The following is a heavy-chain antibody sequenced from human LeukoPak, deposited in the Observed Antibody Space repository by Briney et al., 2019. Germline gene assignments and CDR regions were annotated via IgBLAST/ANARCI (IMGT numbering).Heavy chain of an antibody. CDR2: LWYDGANK. V-gene: IGHV3-33*08. CDR1: GFTFIDYD. CDR3: ARDPSGSWNDVGTFDS. Sequence: GGSLRLSCAASGFTFIDYDMHWVRQAPGKGLEWVALLWYDGANKNYADSVKGRFTISRDNSKNTVYLQMTSLRAEDTALYYCARDPSGSWNDVGTFDSWGQGTLVSVSS. J-gene: IGHJ4*02. D-gene: IGHD1-1*01.